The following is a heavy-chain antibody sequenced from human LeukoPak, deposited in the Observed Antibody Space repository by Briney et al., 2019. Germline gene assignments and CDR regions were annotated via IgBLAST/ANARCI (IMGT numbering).Heavy chain of an antibody. CDR2: IFPRVSDI. J-gene: IGHJ6*02. V-gene: IGHV5-51*01. CDR3: VAHGLRVCIGGRCFTSFYYYGPDV. CDR1: GYSFLYYW. Sequence: GESLQFSSQGSGYSFLYYWIGWVRPTPGKGLEWRGIIFPRVSDINHSPSFQGEVSISAADSITTAYLKWSSLKASDTAVYYCVAHGLRVCIGGRCFTSFYYYGPDVWGQGSAVIVSS. D-gene: IGHD2-15*01.